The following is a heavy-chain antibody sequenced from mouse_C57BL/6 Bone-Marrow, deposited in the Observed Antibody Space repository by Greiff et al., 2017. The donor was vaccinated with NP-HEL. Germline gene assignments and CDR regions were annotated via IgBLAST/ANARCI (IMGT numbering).Heavy chain of an antibody. CDR3: TRFKLWDYYAMDY. CDR2: IYPGNSDT. J-gene: IGHJ4*01. V-gene: IGHV1-5*01. CDR1: GYTFTSYW. Sequence: EVQGVESGTVLARPGASVKMSCKTSGYTFTSYWMHWVKQRPGQGLEWIGAIYPGNSDTSYNQKFKGKAKLTAVTSASTAYMELSSLTNEDSAVYYCTRFKLWDYYAMDYWGQGTSVTVSS. D-gene: IGHD1-1*02.